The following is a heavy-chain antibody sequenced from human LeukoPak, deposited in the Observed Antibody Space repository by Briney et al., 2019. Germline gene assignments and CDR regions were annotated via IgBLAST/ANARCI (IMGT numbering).Heavy chain of an antibody. J-gene: IGHJ4*02. Sequence: GGSLRLSCAASGFTFSSYGMHWVRQAPGKGLEWVAVIWYDGSNKYYADSVKGRFTISRDNSKNTLYLQMNSLRAEDTAVYYCARDYCSGGSCYLFDYWGQGTLVTISS. CDR1: GFTFSSYG. V-gene: IGHV3-33*01. D-gene: IGHD2-15*01. CDR2: IWYDGSNK. CDR3: ARDYCSGGSCYLFDY.